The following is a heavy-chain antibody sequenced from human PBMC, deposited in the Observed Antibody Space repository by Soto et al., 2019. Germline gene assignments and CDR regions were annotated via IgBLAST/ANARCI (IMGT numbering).Heavy chain of an antibody. Sequence: QVQLQESGPGLVKPSQTLSLTCTVSGGSISSGGYYWSWIRQHPGKGLEWIGYIYYSGSTYYNPSRKSRVTISEDTPKNHFALKLSSVTAADTAVYYCAIDWVALPNWFDPWGQGTLVTVSS. J-gene: IGHJ5*02. CDR3: AIDWVALPNWFDP. CDR2: IYYSGST. CDR1: GGSISSGGYY. V-gene: IGHV4-31*03. D-gene: IGHD2-15*01.